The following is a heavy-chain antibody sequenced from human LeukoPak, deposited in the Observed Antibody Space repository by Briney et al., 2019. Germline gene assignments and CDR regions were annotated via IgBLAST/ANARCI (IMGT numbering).Heavy chain of an antibody. D-gene: IGHD1-26*01. CDR2: ISSSGLYI. CDR3: ARDRMVGATMGYFDY. CDR1: GFTFNTYN. J-gene: IGHJ4*02. Sequence: GGSLRLSCAGSGFTFNTYNINWVRQAPGKGLEWVSSISSSGLYIFYADSVKSRFTISRDNAKNSLYLQMNSLRAEDTAVYYCARDRMVGATMGYFDYWGQGTLVTVSS. V-gene: IGHV3-21*01.